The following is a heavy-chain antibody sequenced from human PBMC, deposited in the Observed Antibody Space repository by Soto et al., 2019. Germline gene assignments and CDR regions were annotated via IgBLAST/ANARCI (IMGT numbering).Heavy chain of an antibody. CDR3: ARGVGQWLVRGYYYYGMDV. CDR1: GGSISSSNW. V-gene: IGHV4-4*02. D-gene: IGHD6-19*01. CDR2: IYHSGST. J-gene: IGHJ6*02. Sequence: SETLSLTCAVSGGSISSSNWWSWVRQPPGKGLEWIGEIYHSGSTNYNPSLKSRVTISVDKSKNQFSLKLSSVTAADTAVYYCARGVGQWLVRGYYYYGMDVWGQGTTVTVSS.